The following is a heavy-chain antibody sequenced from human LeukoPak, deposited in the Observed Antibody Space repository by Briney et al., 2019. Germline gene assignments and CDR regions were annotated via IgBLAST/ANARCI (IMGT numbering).Heavy chain of an antibody. CDR3: ARTRPYYYDSSGSIHFDY. CDR1: GGTFSSYA. CDR2: IIPIFGTA. J-gene: IGHJ4*02. Sequence: ASVKVSCKASGGTFSSYAISWVRQAPGQGLEWMGGIIPIFGTANYAQKFQGRVTITADESTSTAYVELSSLRSEDTAVYYCARTRPYYYDSSGSIHFDYWGQGTLVTVSS. D-gene: IGHD3-22*01. V-gene: IGHV1-69*01.